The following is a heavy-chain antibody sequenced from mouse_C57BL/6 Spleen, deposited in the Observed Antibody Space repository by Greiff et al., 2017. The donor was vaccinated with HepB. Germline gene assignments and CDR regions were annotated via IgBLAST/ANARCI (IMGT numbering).Heavy chain of an antibody. V-gene: IGHV5-17*01. J-gene: IGHJ4*01. CDR1: GFTFSDYG. D-gene: IGHD2-3*01. CDR3: ARGGYYAYAMDY. CDR2: ISSGSSTI. Sequence: EVMLVESGGGLVKPGGSLKLSCAASGFTFSDYGMHWVRQAPEKGLEWVAYISSGSSTIYYADTVKGRFTISRDNAKNTLFLQMTSLRSEDTAMYYCARGGYYAYAMDYWGQGTSVTVSS.